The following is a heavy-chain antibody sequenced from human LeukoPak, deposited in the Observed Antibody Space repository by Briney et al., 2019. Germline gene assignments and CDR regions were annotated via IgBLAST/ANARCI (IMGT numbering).Heavy chain of an antibody. V-gene: IGHV1-69*13. J-gene: IGHJ4*02. D-gene: IGHD5-24*01. CDR3: AREGEMATIPDLFDY. Sequence: ASVKASCKASGGTFSSYAISWVRQAPGQGLEWMGGIIPIFGTANYAQKFQGRVTITADESTSTAYMELSSLRSEDTAVYYCAREGEMATIPDLFDYWGQGTLVTVSS. CDR1: GGTFSSYA. CDR2: IIPIFGTA.